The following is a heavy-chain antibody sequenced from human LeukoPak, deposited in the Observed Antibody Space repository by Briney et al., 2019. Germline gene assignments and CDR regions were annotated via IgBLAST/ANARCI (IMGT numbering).Heavy chain of an antibody. V-gene: IGHV3-23*01. CDR2: ISGSGGST. Sequence: GGSLRLSCAASGFTFSSYAMSWVRQAPGKGLEWVSAISGSGGSTYYADSVKGRFTISRDNSKNTLYLQMNSLRAEDTAVYYCAKYKNGRQLAEGAFDIWGQGTMVTVSS. D-gene: IGHD6-13*01. J-gene: IGHJ3*02. CDR1: GFTFSSYA. CDR3: AKYKNGRQLAEGAFDI.